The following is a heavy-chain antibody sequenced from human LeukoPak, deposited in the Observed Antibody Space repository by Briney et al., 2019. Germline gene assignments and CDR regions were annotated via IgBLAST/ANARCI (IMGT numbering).Heavy chain of an antibody. CDR2: ISWNSGGI. CDR1: GFTFDDYA. CDR3: AKDISIAVAGTIDY. Sequence: GGSLRLSCAASGFTFDDYAMHWVRQAPGKGLEWVSGISWNSGGIGYADSVKGRFTISRDNAKNSLYLQMNSLRAEDTALYYCAKDISIAVAGTIDYWGQGTLVTVSS. D-gene: IGHD6-19*01. V-gene: IGHV3-9*01. J-gene: IGHJ4*02.